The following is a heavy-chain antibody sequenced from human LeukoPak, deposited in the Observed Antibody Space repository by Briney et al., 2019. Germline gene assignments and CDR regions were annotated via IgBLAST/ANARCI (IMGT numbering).Heavy chain of an antibody. Sequence: PGASLKISCKGSGYSFTSYWISWVRQMPGKGLEWMGRIDPSDSYTNYSPSFQGHVTISADKSISTAYLQWSSLKASDTAMYYCARLFVDTAMGTADFGYWGQGTLVTVSS. J-gene: IGHJ4*02. CDR3: ARLFVDTAMGTADFGY. CDR1: GYSFTSYW. CDR2: IDPSDSYT. D-gene: IGHD5-18*01. V-gene: IGHV5-10-1*01.